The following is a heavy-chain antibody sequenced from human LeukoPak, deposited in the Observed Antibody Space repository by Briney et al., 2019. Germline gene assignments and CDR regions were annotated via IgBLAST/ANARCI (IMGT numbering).Heavy chain of an antibody. V-gene: IGHV1-2*02. Sequence: ASVKVSCRASGYPFTGYFIYWVRQAPGQGLEWMGWINPHSGGTKYAQKLQGRVTMTRDTSISTAYIELSRLRSDDTAVYYCARNAVAGTGGFDYWGQGTLVTVSS. CDR3: ARNAVAGTGGFDY. J-gene: IGHJ4*02. CDR2: INPHSGGT. D-gene: IGHD6-19*01. CDR1: GYPFTGYF.